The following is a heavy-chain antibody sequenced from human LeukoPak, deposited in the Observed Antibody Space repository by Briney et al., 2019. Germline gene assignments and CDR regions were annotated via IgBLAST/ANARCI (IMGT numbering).Heavy chain of an antibody. Sequence: ASVKVSCEASGYTFTDYFIHWVRQAPGQGLEWMGWIDPNSGDTNSAQKFRGRVTMTRDTSINTAYMELSSLTSDDTAVYFCARDPRDGYNCPFDYWGQGTLVTVSS. J-gene: IGHJ4*02. CDR3: ARDPRDGYNCPFDY. V-gene: IGHV1-2*02. CDR2: IDPNSGDT. D-gene: IGHD5-24*01. CDR1: GYTFTDYF.